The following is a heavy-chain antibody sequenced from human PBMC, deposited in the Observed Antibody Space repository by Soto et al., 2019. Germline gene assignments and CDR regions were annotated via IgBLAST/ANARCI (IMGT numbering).Heavy chain of an antibody. CDR2: FDPEDGET. CDR3: ATVRHLDSGSYHFDY. D-gene: IGHD1-26*01. J-gene: IGHJ4*02. V-gene: IGHV1-24*01. Sequence: QVQLVQSGAEVKKPAASVKVSCKVSGYTLAELSMHWVRQAPGIGLEWMGGFDPEDGETIYAQKFQGRVTMTEDTSTDTAYMELSNLRSEDTAVYYCATVRHLDSGSYHFDYWGQGTLVTVSS. CDR1: GYTLAELS.